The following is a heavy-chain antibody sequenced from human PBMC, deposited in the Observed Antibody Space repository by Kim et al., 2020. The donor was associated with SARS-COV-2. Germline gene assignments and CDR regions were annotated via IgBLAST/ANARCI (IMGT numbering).Heavy chain of an antibody. J-gene: IGHJ4*02. Sequence: NPSLKSRVTISVHTSKNQFSLKLSSVTAADTAVYYCARRKAVGARNYFDYWGQGTLVTVSS. CDR3: ARRKAVGARNYFDY. V-gene: IGHV4-34*01. D-gene: IGHD1-26*01.